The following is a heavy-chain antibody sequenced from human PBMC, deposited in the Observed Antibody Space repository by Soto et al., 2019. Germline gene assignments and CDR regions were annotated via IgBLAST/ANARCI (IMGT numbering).Heavy chain of an antibody. Sequence: PSETLSLTCTVSGGSISSSSYYWGWIRQPPGKGLEWIGSIYYSGSTYYNPSLKSRVTISVDTSKNQFSLKLSSVTAADTAVYYCARLSDGSGWPPRDEYYYYGMDVWGQGTTVTVSS. D-gene: IGHD6-19*01. CDR3: ARLSDGSGWPPRDEYYYYGMDV. V-gene: IGHV4-39*01. CDR2: IYYSGST. J-gene: IGHJ6*02. CDR1: GGSISSSSYY.